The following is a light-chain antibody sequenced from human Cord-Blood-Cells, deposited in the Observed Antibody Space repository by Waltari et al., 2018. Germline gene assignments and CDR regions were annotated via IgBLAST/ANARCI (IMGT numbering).Light chain of an antibody. CDR3: QQYNNWLT. Sequence: EIVMTQSPATLSVSPGERATLSCRASQSVSRNLAWYQKKPGQAPRLLIYGASTRPTGIPARFSGSGSGTEFTLTISSLQSEDFAVYYCQQYNNWLTFGGGTKVEIK. CDR2: GAS. CDR1: QSVSRN. J-gene: IGKJ4*01. V-gene: IGKV3D-15*01.